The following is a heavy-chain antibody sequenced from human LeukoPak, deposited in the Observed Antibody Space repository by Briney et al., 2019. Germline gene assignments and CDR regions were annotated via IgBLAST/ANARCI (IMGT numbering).Heavy chain of an antibody. V-gene: IGHV4-34*01. CDR1: GGSFSGYY. CDR3: ARRRARGSGSPLGY. J-gene: IGHJ4*02. CDR2: INHSGTT. D-gene: IGHD3-10*01. Sequence: SETLSLTCAVYGGSFSGYYWSWIRQPPGKGLECIGEINHSGTTNYNPSLESRVTISVDTSKNQFSLRLSSVTAADTAVYYCARRRARGSGSPLGYWGQGTLVTVSS.